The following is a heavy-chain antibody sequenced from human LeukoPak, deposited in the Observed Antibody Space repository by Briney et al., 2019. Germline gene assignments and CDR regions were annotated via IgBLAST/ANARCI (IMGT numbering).Heavy chain of an antibody. CDR1: GFTFSSYE. CDR3: ASLHHYYYYMDV. V-gene: IGHV3-48*03. Sequence: GGSPRLSCAASGFTFSSYEMNWVRQAPGKGLEWVSYIRSSGSTIYYADSVKGRFTISRDNAKNSLYLQMNSLRAEDTAVYYCASLHHYYYYMDVWGKGTTVTVSS. CDR2: IRSSGSTI. J-gene: IGHJ6*03.